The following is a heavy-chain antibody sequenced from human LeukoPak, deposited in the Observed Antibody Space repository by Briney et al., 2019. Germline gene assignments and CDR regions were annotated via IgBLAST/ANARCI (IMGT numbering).Heavy chain of an antibody. CDR1: GFTVSSNY. D-gene: IGHD3-10*01. CDR3: ARSLWFGEYYFDY. CDR2: IYSGGST. V-gene: IGHV3-66*01. J-gene: IGHJ4*02. Sequence: GGSLRLSCAASGFTVSSNYMSWVRQAPGKGLEWVSVIYSGGSTYYADSVKGRFTISRDNSKNTLYLQMNSLRAEDTAVYYCARSLWFGEYYFDYWGQGTLVTVSS.